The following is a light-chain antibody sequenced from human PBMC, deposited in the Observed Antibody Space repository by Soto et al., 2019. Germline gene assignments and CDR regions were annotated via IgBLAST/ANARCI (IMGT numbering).Light chain of an antibody. CDR2: RAS. Sequence: EIVLTQSPGTLSLSPGERATLSCRASQSVTNNFLAWYQQKPGQAPRLLISRASSRATGVPVRFRGVGAGTDFTLTISDLEPEDFAFYYCQQRKSWPITFGTGTKVDIK. CDR3: QQRKSWPIT. J-gene: IGKJ3*01. V-gene: IGKV3D-20*02. CDR1: QSVTNNF.